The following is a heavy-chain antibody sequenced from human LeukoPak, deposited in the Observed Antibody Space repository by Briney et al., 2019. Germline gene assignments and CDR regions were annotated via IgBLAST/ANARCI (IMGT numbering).Heavy chain of an antibody. CDR2: IKSKSDGGTT. CDR1: GFTFTNAW. Sequence: GGSLRLSCAASGFTFTNAWMSWVRQAPGKGLEWVGHIKSKSDGGTTEYAAPVKGRFIISRDDSKHTLYLQMNSLKTDDTAVYHCTKYDTSVNFDYWGQGTLVTVSS. J-gene: IGHJ4*02. CDR3: TKYDTSVNFDY. D-gene: IGHD3-22*01. V-gene: IGHV3-15*01.